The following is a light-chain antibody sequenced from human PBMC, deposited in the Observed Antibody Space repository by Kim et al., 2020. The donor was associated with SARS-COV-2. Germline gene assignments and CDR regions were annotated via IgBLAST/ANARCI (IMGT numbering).Light chain of an antibody. J-gene: IGLJ3*02. CDR3: CSYAGRSTLV. V-gene: IGLV2-23*01. Sequence: GQSITISCTGTSSDVGRYYLVSWYQQHPGKAPKFMIYEDSKRPSGVSNRFSGSKSGNTASLTISGLQPEDEADYYCCSYAGRSTLVFGGGTKLTVL. CDR2: EDS. CDR1: SSDVGRYYL.